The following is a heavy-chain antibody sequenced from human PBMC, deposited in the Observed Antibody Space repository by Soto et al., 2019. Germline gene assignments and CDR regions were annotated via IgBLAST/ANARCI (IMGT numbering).Heavy chain of an antibody. CDR3: ARVAGTAGLYYYYGMDV. V-gene: IGHV1-69*01. J-gene: IGHJ6*02. CDR1: GGTFSSYA. Sequence: QVQLVQSGAEVKKTGSSVKVSCKASGGTFSSYAISWVRQAPGQGLEWMGGIIPIFGTANYAQKFQGRVTITADESTSTAYMEMSSLRSEDTAVYYCARVAGTAGLYYYYGMDVWGQGTTVTVSS. CDR2: IIPIFGTA. D-gene: IGHD3-10*01.